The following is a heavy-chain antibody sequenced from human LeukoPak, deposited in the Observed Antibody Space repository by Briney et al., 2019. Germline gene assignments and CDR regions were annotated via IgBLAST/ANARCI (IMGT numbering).Heavy chain of an antibody. CDR3: ARGGVSVGGNFGY. V-gene: IGHV4-34*01. CDR2: INHSGST. J-gene: IGHJ4*02. D-gene: IGHD4-23*01. Sequence: SETLSLTCAVYGGSFSGYYWSWIRQPPGKGLEWIGEINHSGSTNYNPSLKSRVTISVDTSKNQFSLKLSSVTAADTAVYYCARGGVSVGGNFGYWGQGALVTVSS. CDR1: GGSFSGYY.